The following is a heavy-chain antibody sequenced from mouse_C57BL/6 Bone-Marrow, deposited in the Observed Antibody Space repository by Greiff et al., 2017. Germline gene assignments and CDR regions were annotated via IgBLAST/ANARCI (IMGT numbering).Heavy chain of an antibody. J-gene: IGHJ2*01. Sequence: VQLQQSGAELVRPGTSVKVSCKASGYAFTNYLIAWVKQRPGQGLEWIGVINPGSGGTNYNEKFKGKATLTADKSSSNAYMQLSSLTSEDSAVYFCARAGYSTSYYFDYWGQGTTLTVSS. V-gene: IGHV1-54*01. CDR1: GYAFTNYL. CDR2: INPGSGGT. D-gene: IGHD2-3*01. CDR3: ARAGYSTSYYFDY.